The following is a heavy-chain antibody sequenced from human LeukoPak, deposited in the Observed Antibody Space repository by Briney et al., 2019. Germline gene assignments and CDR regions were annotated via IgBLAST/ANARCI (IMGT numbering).Heavy chain of an antibody. CDR3: ERSSSGWYWFDP. D-gene: IGHD6-19*01. V-gene: IGHV4-59*01. CDR1: GGSISSYY. CDR2: IYYSGST. J-gene: IGHJ5*02. Sequence: SETLSLTCTVSGGSISSYYWSWIRQPPGKGLGWIGDIYYSGSTNYNPSLKSRVTISVDTSKNQFSLKLSSVTAADTAVYYCERSSSGWYWFDPWGQGTLVTVSS.